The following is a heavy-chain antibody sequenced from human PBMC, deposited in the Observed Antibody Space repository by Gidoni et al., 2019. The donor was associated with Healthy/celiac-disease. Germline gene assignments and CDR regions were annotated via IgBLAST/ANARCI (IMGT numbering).Heavy chain of an antibody. J-gene: IGHJ6*02. D-gene: IGHD6-6*01. V-gene: IGHV1-69*04. CDR1: GGTFSSYA. CDR3: ARDLGSSFYYYGMDV. Sequence: QVQLVQSGAEVKKPGSSVKVSCKASGGTFSSYAISWVRQAPGQGLEWMGRIIPILGIANYAQKFQGRVTITADKSTSTAYMELSSLRSEDTAVYYCARDLGSSFYYYGMDVWGQGTTVTVSS. CDR2: IIPILGIA.